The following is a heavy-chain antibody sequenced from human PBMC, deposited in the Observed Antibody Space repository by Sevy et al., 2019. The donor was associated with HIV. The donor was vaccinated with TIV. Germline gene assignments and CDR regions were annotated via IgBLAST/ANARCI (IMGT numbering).Heavy chain of an antibody. V-gene: IGHV1-18*04. Sequence: ASVKASCKASGYTFTSYGISWVRQAPAQGREWMGWISAYNGNTNYAQKLQGRDTMTTDTSTSTAYMELRSLRSDDTAGYYCARGPDAYYDFWSGYISPGYFDYWGQGTLVTVSS. CDR3: ARGPDAYYDFWSGYISPGYFDY. J-gene: IGHJ4*02. CDR1: GYTFTSYG. CDR2: ISAYNGNT. D-gene: IGHD3-3*01.